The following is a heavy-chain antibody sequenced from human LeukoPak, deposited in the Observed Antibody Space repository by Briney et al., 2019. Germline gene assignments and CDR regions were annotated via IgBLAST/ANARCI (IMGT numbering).Heavy chain of an antibody. CDR3: ARAANSDFWSGYSIIGWFDP. CDR1: GYTFTSYG. CDR2: ISAYNDNT. J-gene: IGHJ5*02. Sequence: ASVKVSCKASGYTFTSYGISWVRQAPGQGLEWMGWISAYNDNTNYAQKLQGRVTMTTDTSTSTAYMELRSLRSDDTAVYYCARAANSDFWSGYSIIGWFDPWGQGTLVTVSS. V-gene: IGHV1-18*01. D-gene: IGHD3-3*01.